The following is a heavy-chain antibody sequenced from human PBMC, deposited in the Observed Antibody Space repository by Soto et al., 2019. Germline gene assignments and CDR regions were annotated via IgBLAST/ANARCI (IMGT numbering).Heavy chain of an antibody. J-gene: IGHJ5*02. V-gene: IGHV4-39*01. CDR2: IYHTGST. CDR3: GGRSSLASVELFIGERSNYNWFDP. CDR1: NASISNPIYY. D-gene: IGHD3-10*01. Sequence: QMQLQESGPGLVKPSETLSLTCTVSNASISNPIYYLGWIRQPPGKGLEWIGSIYHTGSTYYNPSLQGRVPTSLHTSKNQFSLKLSSVTAAATAVYFCGGRSSLASVELFIGERSNYNWFDPWSQGTLVTVSS.